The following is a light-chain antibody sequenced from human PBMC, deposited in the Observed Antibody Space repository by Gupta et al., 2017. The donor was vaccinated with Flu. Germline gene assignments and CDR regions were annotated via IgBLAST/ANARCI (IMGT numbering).Light chain of an antibody. J-gene: IGKJ1*01. CDR1: QNIDSW. CDR3: QQYRSSPWT. V-gene: IGKV1-5*03. CDR2: KAS. Sequence: PSTLSASVGDRVTITCRASQNIDSWLAWYQKKPGRAPKSLIYKASRVETGVPSRFSGSGSGTEFSLTISRLQPDDFATYYCQQYRSSPWTFGQGTKVEIK.